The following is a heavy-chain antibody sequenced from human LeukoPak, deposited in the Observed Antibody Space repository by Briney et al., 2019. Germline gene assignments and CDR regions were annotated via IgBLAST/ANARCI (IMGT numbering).Heavy chain of an antibody. V-gene: IGHV1-2*02. CDR1: GYTFTGYY. D-gene: IGHD2-2*01. Sequence: EASVKVSCKASGYTFTGYYMHWVRQAPGQGLEWMGWINPNSGGTNYAQKFQGRVTMTRDTSISTAYMELSRLRSDDTAVCYCARVGLYCSSTSCCSPPNWFDPWGQGTLVTVSS. CDR3: ARVGLYCSSTSCCSPPNWFDP. J-gene: IGHJ5*02. CDR2: INPNSGGT.